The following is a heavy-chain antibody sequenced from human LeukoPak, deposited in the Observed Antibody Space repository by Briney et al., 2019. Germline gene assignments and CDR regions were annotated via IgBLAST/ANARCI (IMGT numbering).Heavy chain of an antibody. V-gene: IGHV3-33*08. Sequence: SGRSLRLSCAASGFTFSSYAMHWVRQAPGKGLEWVAVIWDDGSEKYYADSVKGRFSISRDNSENTLSLQVNSLRAEDTAVYYCARDGNFGYDAFDIWGQGTMVTVSS. J-gene: IGHJ3*02. D-gene: IGHD3-10*01. CDR3: ARDGNFGYDAFDI. CDR2: IWDDGSEK. CDR1: GFTFSSYA.